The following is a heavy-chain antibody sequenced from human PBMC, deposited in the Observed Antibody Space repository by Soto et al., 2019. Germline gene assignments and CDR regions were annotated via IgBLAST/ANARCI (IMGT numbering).Heavy chain of an antibody. J-gene: IGHJ6*02. CDR2: IWNDGSNM. D-gene: IGHD1-26*01. V-gene: IGHV3-33*01. Sequence: QLQLVESGGGVVQPGWSLRLSCTTSGFTFRSYAMHWLRQAPGRGLEWLAVIWNDGSNMFYADSVKGRFTISRDNSESTLYLQLNSLRAEDTALYYCARDRGWERPFYSYYGMDAWGQGTTVTVSS. CDR3: ARDRGWERPFYSYYGMDA. CDR1: GFTFRSYA.